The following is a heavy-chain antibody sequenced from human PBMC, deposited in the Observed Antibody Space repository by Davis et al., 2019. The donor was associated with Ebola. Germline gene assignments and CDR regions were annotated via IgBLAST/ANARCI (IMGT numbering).Heavy chain of an antibody. D-gene: IGHD2/OR15-2a*01. J-gene: IGHJ6*02. CDR3: ARSKSTLSVLYYYYGMDV. Sequence: SVKVSCKASGYTFTSYGISWVRQAPGQGLEWMGGIIPIFGTANYAQKFQGRVTITADKSTSTAYMELSSLRSEDTAVYYCARSKSTLSVLYYYYGMDVWGQGTTVTVSS. CDR2: IIPIFGTA. CDR1: GYTFTSYG. V-gene: IGHV1-69*06.